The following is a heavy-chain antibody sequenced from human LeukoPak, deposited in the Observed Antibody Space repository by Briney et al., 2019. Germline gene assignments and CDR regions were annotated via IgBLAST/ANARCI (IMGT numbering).Heavy chain of an antibody. CDR2: INPNSGGT. CDR3: ARDHYSSGWPFDY. CDR1: GYTFTDYY. V-gene: IGHV1-2*02. J-gene: IGHJ4*02. D-gene: IGHD6-19*01. Sequence: PWASVKVSCKASGYTFTDYYIHWVRQAPGQGLEWMGWINPNSGGTDYAQKFQGRVTMTRDTSISTAYMDLSRLRSDDTAIYYCARDHYSSGWPFDYWGQGTLLTVSS.